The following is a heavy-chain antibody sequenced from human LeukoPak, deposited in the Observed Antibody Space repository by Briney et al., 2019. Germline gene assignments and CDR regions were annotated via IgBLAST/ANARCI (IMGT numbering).Heavy chain of an antibody. V-gene: IGHV1-18*04. D-gene: IGHD2-21*02. J-gene: IGHJ6*03. CDR1: GYTFTSYG. CDR3: ARHSVVVTDTTDYYYMDV. CDR2: ISAYNGNT. Sequence: ASVKVSCKASGYTFTSYGISWVRQAPGQGLEWMGWISAYNGNTNYAQKLQGRVTMTTDTSTSTAYMELRSLRSDDTAVYYCARHSVVVTDTTDYYYMDVWGKGTTVTVSS.